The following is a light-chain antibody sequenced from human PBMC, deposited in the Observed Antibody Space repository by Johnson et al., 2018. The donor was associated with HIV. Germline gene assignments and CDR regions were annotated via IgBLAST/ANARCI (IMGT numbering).Light chain of an antibody. CDR1: SSNIGKNS. V-gene: IGLV1-51*02. J-gene: IGLJ1*01. Sequence: QSVLTQPPSVSAAPGQKVTIPCSGSSSNIGKNSVSWYQQIPGTAPKLLIYESNKRPSGIPYRFSGSKSGTSATLGITGLQTGDEAGYYCGTWDSSLRAYVFGTGTKVTVL. CDR2: ESN. CDR3: GTWDSSLRAYV.